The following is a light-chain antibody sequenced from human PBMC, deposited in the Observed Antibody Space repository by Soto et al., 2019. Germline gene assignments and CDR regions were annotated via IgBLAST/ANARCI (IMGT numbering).Light chain of an antibody. CDR1: QSVSNN. Sequence: EIVMTQSPSTLSVSPGERATVSCRASQSVSNNLAWYQQKPGQAPRLLIYAASTRATGIPARFSGSGSGTEFTLTISSLQSEDFAVYYCQQYNKWPPYTFGQGTKVDIK. V-gene: IGKV3-15*01. CDR2: AAS. CDR3: QQYNKWPPYT. J-gene: IGKJ2*01.